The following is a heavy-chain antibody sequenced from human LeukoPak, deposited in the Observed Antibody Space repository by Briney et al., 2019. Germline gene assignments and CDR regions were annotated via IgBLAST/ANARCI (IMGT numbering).Heavy chain of an antibody. CDR1: GFTFSDYY. J-gene: IGHJ4*02. CDR3: ARAGVDTSGYYYQGFDY. V-gene: IGHV3-11*04. D-gene: IGHD3-3*01. CDR2: ITSNGYSV. Sequence: PGGSLRLSCAASGFTFSDYYMGWIRQAPGKGLEWVSYITSNGYSVYYAASVKGRFTISRDNAKNSLYLQVNSLTAGDTAVYYCARAGVDTSGYYYQGFDYWGQGTLVTVSS.